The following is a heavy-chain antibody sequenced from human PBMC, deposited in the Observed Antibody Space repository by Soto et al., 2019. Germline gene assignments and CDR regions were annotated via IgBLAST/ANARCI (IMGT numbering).Heavy chain of an antibody. J-gene: IGHJ3*02. Sequence: PGGSLRLSCAASGFNFSSYEMNWVRQAPGKGLEWVSYISSSGSTIYYADSVKGRFTISRDNAKNSLYLQMNSLRAEDTAVYYCARDLIRGFPAAPDAFDIWGQGTMVTVSS. D-gene: IGHD2-2*01. CDR3: ARDLIRGFPAAPDAFDI. V-gene: IGHV3-48*03. CDR2: ISSSGSTI. CDR1: GFNFSSYE.